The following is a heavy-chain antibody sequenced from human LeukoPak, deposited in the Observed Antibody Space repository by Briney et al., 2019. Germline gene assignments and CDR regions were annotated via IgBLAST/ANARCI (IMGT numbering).Heavy chain of an antibody. D-gene: IGHD5-12*01. Sequence: PGGSLRLSCAASGFTFSSYDMHWVRQATGKGLEWVSAIGTAGDTYYPGSVKGRFTISRENDKNSLYLQMNSLRGGDTAVYYCARVRKYSGYYSWYFDLWGRGTLVTVSS. CDR3: ARVRKYSGYYSWYFDL. J-gene: IGHJ2*01. V-gene: IGHV3-13*01. CDR2: IGTAGDT. CDR1: GFTFSSYD.